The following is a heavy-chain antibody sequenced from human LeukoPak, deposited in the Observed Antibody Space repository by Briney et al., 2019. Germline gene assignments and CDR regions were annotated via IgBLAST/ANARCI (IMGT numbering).Heavy chain of an antibody. Sequence: GESLKISCKGSGYSVTNYWIGWVRQTPGEGLEWMGIIYPGDSDTRYSPSFQGQVTISADKSISTTYLQWSSLKASDTAMYYCARPESPNDGFDIWGQGTMVTVSS. CDR1: GYSVTNYW. J-gene: IGHJ3*02. V-gene: IGHV5-51*01. CDR2: IYPGDSDT. CDR3: ARPESPNDGFDI.